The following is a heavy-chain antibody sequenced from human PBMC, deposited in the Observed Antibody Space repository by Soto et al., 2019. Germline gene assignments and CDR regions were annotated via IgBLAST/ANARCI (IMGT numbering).Heavy chain of an antibody. CDR3: ASQLESTTYFDY. V-gene: IGHV4-39*01. D-gene: IGHD1-1*01. CDR2: ISHTGSP. Sequence: LQLQESGPGLVKPSETLSLTCTVSGGSISNSDYFWAWMRQPPGKGLEWVGTISHTGSPRYNPSLKSRATIPVDTSKNQCSLRLPSGTAADTAVFYCASQLESTTYFDYWGRGTLVTVSS. CDR1: GGSISNSDYF. J-gene: IGHJ4*02.